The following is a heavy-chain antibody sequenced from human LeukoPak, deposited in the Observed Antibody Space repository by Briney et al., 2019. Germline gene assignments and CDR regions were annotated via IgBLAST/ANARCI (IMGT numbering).Heavy chain of an antibody. V-gene: IGHV3-20*04. Sequence: PGGSLRLSCAASGFTFSSYDMHWVRQATGKGLEWVSGINWNGGSTGYADSVKGRFTISRDNAKNSLYLQMNSLRAEDTALYYCARGVRSGWYVAFDIWGQGTMVTVSS. D-gene: IGHD6-19*01. CDR2: INWNGGST. CDR1: GFTFSSYD. J-gene: IGHJ3*02. CDR3: ARGVRSGWYVAFDI.